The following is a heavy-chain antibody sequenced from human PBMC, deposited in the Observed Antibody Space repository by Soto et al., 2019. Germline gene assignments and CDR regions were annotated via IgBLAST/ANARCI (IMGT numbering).Heavy chain of an antibody. CDR2: IYHSGST. Sequence: SETLSLTCAVSGYSISSGYYWGFIRQPPGKGLEWIGSIYHSGSTYYNPSLKSRVTISVDTSKNQFSLKLSSVTAADTAVYYCATYYYDSSGYAYWGQGTLVTVSS. CDR1: GYSISSGYY. V-gene: IGHV4-38-2*01. CDR3: ATYYYDSSGYAY. J-gene: IGHJ4*02. D-gene: IGHD3-22*01.